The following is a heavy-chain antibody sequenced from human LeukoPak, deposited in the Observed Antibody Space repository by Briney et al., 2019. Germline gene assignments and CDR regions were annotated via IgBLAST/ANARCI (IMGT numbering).Heavy chain of an antibody. J-gene: IGHJ4*03. Sequence: AGSLTLSSAASGFTFSRYELNWVRQAPGKGLEWVSYISSSGSIIYYADSVKGRFTISRDNAKNSLYLQMNSLRAEDTALYYCARDLGMTDGDYVSYFDYWGDGTLAPVSS. V-gene: IGHV3-48*03. CDR1: GFTFSRYE. CDR3: ARDLGMTDGDYVSYFDY. CDR2: ISSSGSII. D-gene: IGHD4-17*01.